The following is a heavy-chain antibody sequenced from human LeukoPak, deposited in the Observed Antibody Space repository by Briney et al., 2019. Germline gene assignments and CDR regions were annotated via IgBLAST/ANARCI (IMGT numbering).Heavy chain of an antibody. CDR3: ARDFHRRYYDSSGYNTFDI. V-gene: IGHV3-48*04. CDR2: ISAISSSST. CDR1: GFTFSSYS. Sequence: GGSLRLSCAASGFTFSSYSMNWVRQAPGKGLEWVSYISAISSSSTYYADSVKGRFTISRDNAKNSLYLQMNSLRAEDTAVYYCARDFHRRYYDSSGYNTFDIWGQGTMVTVSS. D-gene: IGHD3-22*01. J-gene: IGHJ3*02.